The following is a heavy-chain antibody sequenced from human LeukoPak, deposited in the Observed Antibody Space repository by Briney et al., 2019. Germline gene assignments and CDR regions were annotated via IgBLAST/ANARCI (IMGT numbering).Heavy chain of an antibody. V-gene: IGHV5-51*01. D-gene: IGHD1-1*01. CDR1: EYSFASYW. CDR3: AKRPGRHAPWVS. Sequence: GESLKISCKGSEYSFASYWIGWVRQMPGKGLGWMGIIYPGDSDSRYSPSFQGQVTISADKSISTAYLQWSSLKASDTAIYYCAKRPGRHAPWVSWGQGTLVTVSS. CDR2: IYPGDSDS. J-gene: IGHJ5*02.